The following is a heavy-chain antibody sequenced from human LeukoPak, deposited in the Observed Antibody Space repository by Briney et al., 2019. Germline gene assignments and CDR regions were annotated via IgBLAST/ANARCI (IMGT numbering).Heavy chain of an antibody. Sequence: GGSLRLSCAASGFTFSSYAMHWVRQAPGKGLEGVAVISYDGSNKYYADSVKGRFTISRDNPKNTLYLQMNSLRAEDTAVYYCARDRIVGATCFDYWGQGTLVTVSA. CDR2: ISYDGSNK. J-gene: IGHJ4*02. D-gene: IGHD1-26*01. CDR3: ARDRIVGATCFDY. V-gene: IGHV3-30*01. CDR1: GFTFSSYA.